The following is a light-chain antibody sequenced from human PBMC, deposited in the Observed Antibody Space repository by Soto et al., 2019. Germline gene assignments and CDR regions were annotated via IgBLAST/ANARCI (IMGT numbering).Light chain of an antibody. CDR1: SSDVGGYSY. J-gene: IGLJ1*01. CDR3: SSYTSSTTLGV. V-gene: IGLV2-14*01. CDR2: EVS. Sequence: QSALTRPASVSGSPGQSITISCTGSSSDVGGYSYVSWYQQHPGKAPKLMIYEVSNRPSGVSNRFSGSKSGNTASLTISGLQTEDEADYYCSSYTSSTTLGVFGTGTQLTVL.